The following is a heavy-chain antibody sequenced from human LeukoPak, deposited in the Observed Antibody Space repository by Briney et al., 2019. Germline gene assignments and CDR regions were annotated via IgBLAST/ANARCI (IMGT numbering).Heavy chain of an antibody. CDR2: INHSGST. D-gene: IGHD2-2*01. V-gene: IGHV4-34*01. CDR3: ARQGYCSGTSCYAGGDWFDP. CDR1: GGSFSGYY. J-gene: IGHJ5*02. Sequence: PSETLSLTCAVYGGSFSGYYWSWIRQPPGKGLEWIGEINHSGSTNYNPSLKSRVTISVDTSKNQFSLKLTSVTAADTAVYYCARQGYCSGTSCYAGGDWFDPWGQGTLVTVSS.